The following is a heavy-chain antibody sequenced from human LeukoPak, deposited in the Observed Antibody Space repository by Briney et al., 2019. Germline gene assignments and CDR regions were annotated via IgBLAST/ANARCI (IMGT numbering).Heavy chain of an antibody. D-gene: IGHD3-22*01. CDR1: GGSISSSTYY. J-gene: IGHJ5*02. CDR2: IFYSGST. V-gene: IGHV4-39*01. Sequence: SETLSLTCTVSGGSISSSTYYWGWIRQPPGKGLEWIGSIFYSGSTYYNPSLKSRVTISVDTSKNQFSLQLSSVTAADTAVYYCARQPYYYDSSGYYYWFDPWGQGTLVTVSS. CDR3: ARQPYYYDSSGYYYWFDP.